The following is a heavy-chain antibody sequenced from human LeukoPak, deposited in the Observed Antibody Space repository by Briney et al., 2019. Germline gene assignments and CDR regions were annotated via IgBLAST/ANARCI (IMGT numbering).Heavy chain of an antibody. V-gene: IGHV4-4*07. CDR3: ARESYYYGSVSFDY. CDR2: TYTSGST. Sequence: PSETLSLACTVAAGSIGSFYWSWIRQPAGKGLEWLGRTYTSGSTTYNPSLKSRVTMSVDTSKNQFSLKLSSVTAADTAVYYCARESYYYGSVSFDYWGQGTLVTVSS. D-gene: IGHD3-10*01. CDR1: AGSIGSFY. J-gene: IGHJ4*02.